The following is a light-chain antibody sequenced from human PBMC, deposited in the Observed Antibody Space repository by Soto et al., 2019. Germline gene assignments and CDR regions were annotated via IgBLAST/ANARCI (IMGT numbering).Light chain of an antibody. Sequence: QSALTQPASVSGSPGQSIIISCTGTSSDVGGYNYVSWYQQHPGKAPKLMIYEVSNRPSGVSDRFSGSKSGNTASLTISGLQAEDEADYYCSSYTSSSTGVFGGGTTVTVL. CDR3: SSYTSSSTGV. CDR2: EVS. J-gene: IGLJ3*02. CDR1: SSDVGGYNY. V-gene: IGLV2-14*01.